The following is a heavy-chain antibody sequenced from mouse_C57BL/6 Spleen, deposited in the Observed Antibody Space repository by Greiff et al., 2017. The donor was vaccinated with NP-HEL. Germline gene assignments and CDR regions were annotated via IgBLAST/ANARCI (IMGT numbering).Heavy chain of an antibody. Sequence: VQLQQPGAELVMPGASVKLSCKASGYTFTSYWMHWVKQRPGQGLEWIGEIDPSDSYTNYNQKFKGKSTLTVDKSSSTAYMQLSSLTSEDSAVYYCARSEGSGPASYDYVFDYWGQVTTLTVSS. CDR2: IDPSDSYT. CDR3: ARSEGSGPASYDYVFDY. CDR1: GYTFTSYW. V-gene: IGHV1-69*01. D-gene: IGHD2-4*01. J-gene: IGHJ2*01.